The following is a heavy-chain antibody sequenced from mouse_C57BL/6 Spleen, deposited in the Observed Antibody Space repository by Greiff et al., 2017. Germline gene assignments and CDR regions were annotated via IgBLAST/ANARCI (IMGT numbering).Heavy chain of an antibody. Sequence: VQLQQSGPELVKPGASVKMSCKASGYTFTDYNMHWVKQSHGKSLEWIGYINPNNGGTSYNQKFKGKATLTVNKSSSTAYMELRSLTSEDSAVYYCALTGTYWYFDVWGTGTTVTVSS. CDR3: ALTGTYWYFDV. CDR1: GYTFTDYN. J-gene: IGHJ1*03. D-gene: IGHD4-1*01. V-gene: IGHV1-22*01. CDR2: INPNNGGT.